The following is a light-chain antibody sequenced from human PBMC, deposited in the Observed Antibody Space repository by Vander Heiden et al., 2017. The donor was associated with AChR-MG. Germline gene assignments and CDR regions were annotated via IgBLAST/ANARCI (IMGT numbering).Light chain of an antibody. V-gene: IGKV3-11*01. J-gene: IGKJ5*01. Sequence: EVVLTQSPATLCLSPGERATLSCRASLSVSSYFAWYQQKPGQAPRLLIYDTSNRATGIPARFSGSGSGTDFTLTISSLEPEDSAVYYCQQRSDWPPSITFGQGTRLEIK. CDR1: LSVSSY. CDR2: DTS. CDR3: QQRSDWPPSIT.